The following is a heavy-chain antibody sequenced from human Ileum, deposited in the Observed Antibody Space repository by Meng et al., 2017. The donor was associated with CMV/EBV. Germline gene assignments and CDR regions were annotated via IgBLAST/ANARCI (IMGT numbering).Heavy chain of an antibody. Sequence: QVQLQQWGAGLLKPSETLSLTCAVYGGSFSAYNWNWIRQSPGKGLEWIGEVNHSGSTNYNPSLESRVTISVDTSKKQFSLKLNSVTAADTAVYYCARYCGSENYCISSWAQGTLVTVSS. V-gene: IGHV4-34*01. CDR3: ARYCGSENYCISS. D-gene: IGHD3-10*01. CDR2: VNHSGST. J-gene: IGHJ5*02. CDR1: GGSFSAYN.